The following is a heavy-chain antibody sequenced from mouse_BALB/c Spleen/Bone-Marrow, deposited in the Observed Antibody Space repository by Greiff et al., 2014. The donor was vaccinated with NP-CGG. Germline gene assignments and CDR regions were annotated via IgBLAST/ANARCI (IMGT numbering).Heavy chain of an antibody. CDR1: GFNIKDPY. CDR3: APYYYGRWFTY. V-gene: IGHV14-3*02. J-gene: IGHJ3*01. D-gene: IGHD1-1*01. CDR2: IDPANGNT. Sequence: VQLQQSGAELVKPGASVKLSCTASGFNIKDPYMHWVKQRPEQGLEWIGRIDPANGNTKYDPKFQGKVTITADTSSNTAYLQLSSLTSEDTAVYYCAPYYYGRWFTYWGQGTLVTVSA.